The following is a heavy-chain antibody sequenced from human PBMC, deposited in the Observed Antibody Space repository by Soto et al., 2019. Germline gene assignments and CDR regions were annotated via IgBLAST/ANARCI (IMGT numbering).Heavy chain of an antibody. J-gene: IGHJ6*02. CDR1: GYTFTSYA. V-gene: IGHV1-3*01. CDR2: INAGNGNT. CDR3: ARLFFPTIVPVTTMPRRHKNHYYYYYGIDV. Sequence: ASVKVSCKASGYTFTSYAMHWVRQAPGQRLEWMGWINAGNGNTKYSQKFQGRVTITRDTSASTAYMELSSLRSEDTAVYYCARLFFPTIVPVTTMPRRHKNHYYYYYGIDVWGQGTTVTVSS. D-gene: IGHD4-17*01.